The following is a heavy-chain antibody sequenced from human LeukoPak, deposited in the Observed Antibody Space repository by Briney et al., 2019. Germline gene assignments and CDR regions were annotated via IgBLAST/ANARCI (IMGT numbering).Heavy chain of an antibody. D-gene: IGHD6-13*01. CDR1: GFTVSSNY. V-gene: IGHV3-53*04. CDR2: IYSGGST. CDR3: ASNPAAAGMFYYYGMDV. J-gene: IGHJ6*02. Sequence: GGSLRLSCAASGFTVSSNYMSWVRQAPGKGLEWVSVIYSGGSTYYADSVKGRFTISRHNSKNTLYLQMNSLRAEDTAVCYCASNPAAAGMFYYYGMDVWGQGTTVTVSS.